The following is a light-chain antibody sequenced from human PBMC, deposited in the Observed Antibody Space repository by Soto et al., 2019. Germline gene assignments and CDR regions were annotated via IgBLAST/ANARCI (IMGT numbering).Light chain of an antibody. CDR1: QSVSIY. CDR3: HHRSNWSPLYT. Sequence: EIVLTQSPATLSLSPGERATLSCWASQSVSIYLAWYQQRPDQAPRLLIYNASHRATGIQARFSGSGSGTDFSLTISSLEPEDFAVYYCHHRSNWSPLYTFGQGTKLEIK. CDR2: NAS. J-gene: IGKJ2*01. V-gene: IGKV3-11*01.